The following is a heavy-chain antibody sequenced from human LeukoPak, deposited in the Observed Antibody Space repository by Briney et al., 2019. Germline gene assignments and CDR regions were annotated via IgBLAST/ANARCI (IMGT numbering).Heavy chain of an antibody. CDR1: GDSISSDY. J-gene: IGHJ5*02. Sequence: SETLSPTCTVSGDSISSDYWSWIRQSPGKGLGWIGYIYYSGSTYYNPSLKSRVTISVDTSKNQFSLKLTSVTAADTAVYYCARGFYSPHHWGQGTLVTVSS. CDR2: IYYSGST. CDR3: ARGFYSPHH. D-gene: IGHD4-11*01. V-gene: IGHV4-59*01.